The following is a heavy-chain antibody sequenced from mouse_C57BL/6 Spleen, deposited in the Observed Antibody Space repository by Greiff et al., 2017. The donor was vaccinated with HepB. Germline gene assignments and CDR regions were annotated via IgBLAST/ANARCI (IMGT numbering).Heavy chain of an antibody. Sequence: VQLQQSGAELVRPGTSVKVSCKASGYAFTNYLIEWVKQRPGQGLEWIGVINPGSGGTNYNEKFKGKATLTADKSSSTAYMQLSSLPSEDSAVYFCARSSDYRFAYWGQGTLVTVSA. CDR3: ARSSDYRFAY. J-gene: IGHJ3*01. D-gene: IGHD2-4*01. CDR2: INPGSGGT. CDR1: GYAFTNYL. V-gene: IGHV1-54*01.